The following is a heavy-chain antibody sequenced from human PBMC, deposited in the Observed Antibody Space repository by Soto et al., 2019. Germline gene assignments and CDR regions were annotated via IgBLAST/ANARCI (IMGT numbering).Heavy chain of an antibody. V-gene: IGHV3-21*06. CDR2: ISSTTNYI. J-gene: IGHJ4*02. CDR3: ARESEDLTSNFDY. CDR1: WFTFTRYS. Sequence: VGSLRLSCAASWFTFTRYSMNWVRQAPGKGLEWVSSISSTTNYIYYGDSMKGRFTISRDNAENSLYLEMNSLRAEDTAVYYCARESEDLTSNFDYWGQGTLVTVSS.